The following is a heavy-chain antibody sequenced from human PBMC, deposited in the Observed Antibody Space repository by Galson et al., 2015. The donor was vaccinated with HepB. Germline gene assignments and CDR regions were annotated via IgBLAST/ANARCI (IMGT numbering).Heavy chain of an antibody. Sequence: QSGAEVKKPGESLRISCKGSGYSFTSYWISWVRQMPGKGLEWMGRIDPSDSYTNYSPSFQGHVTISADKSISTAYLQWSSLKASDTAMYYCARESYDSSGYWTSYGMDVWGQGTTVTVSS. CDR2: IDPSDSYT. CDR3: ARESYDSSGYWTSYGMDV. J-gene: IGHJ6*02. D-gene: IGHD3-22*01. V-gene: IGHV5-10-1*01. CDR1: GYSFTSYW.